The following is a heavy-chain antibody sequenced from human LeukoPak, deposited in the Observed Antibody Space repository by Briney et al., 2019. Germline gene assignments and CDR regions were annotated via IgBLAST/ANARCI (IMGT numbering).Heavy chain of an antibody. V-gene: IGHV4-31*03. J-gene: IGHJ6*02. CDR2: IYYSGST. D-gene: IGHD4-17*01. CDR1: GGSISSGGYY. Sequence: PSQTLSLTCTVSGGSISSGGYYWSWIRQHPGKGLEWIGYIYYSGSTYYNPSLKSRVTISVDTSKNQFSLKLSSVTAANTAVYYCARERGHDYGDYQGGMDVWGQGTTVTVSS. CDR3: ARERGHDYGDYQGGMDV.